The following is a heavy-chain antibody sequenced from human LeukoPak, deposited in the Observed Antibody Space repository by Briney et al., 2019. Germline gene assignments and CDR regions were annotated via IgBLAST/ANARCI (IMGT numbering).Heavy chain of an antibody. Sequence: PGGSLRLSCAASGFTFSSNAMSWVRQVPGKGLEWVSSISSSSSYIYYADSVKGRFTISRDNAKNSLYLQMNSLRAEDTAVYYCARSGDQTYWGQGTLVTVSS. D-gene: IGHD3-10*01. CDR3: ARSGDQTY. CDR2: ISSSSSYI. J-gene: IGHJ4*02. V-gene: IGHV3-21*01. CDR1: GFTFSSNA.